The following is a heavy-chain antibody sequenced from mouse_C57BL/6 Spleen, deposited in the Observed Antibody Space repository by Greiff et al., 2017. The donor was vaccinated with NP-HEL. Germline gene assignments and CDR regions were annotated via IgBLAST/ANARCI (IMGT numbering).Heavy chain of an antibody. CDR1: GYTFTNYW. CDR3: AREGLGRDDFDY. CDR2: IYPGGGYT. Sequence: VQLQQSGAELVRPGTSVKMSCKASGYTFTNYWIGWAKQRPGHGLEWIGDIYPGGGYTTYNETVKGKYTLTSDKSSSTAYMQFSSLTSEDSAIYYCAREGLGRDDFDYWRQGTTLTVSS. V-gene: IGHV1-63*01. D-gene: IGHD4-1*01. J-gene: IGHJ2*01.